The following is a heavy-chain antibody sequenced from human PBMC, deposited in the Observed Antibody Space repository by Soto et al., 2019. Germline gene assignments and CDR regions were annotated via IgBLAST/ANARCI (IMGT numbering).Heavy chain of an antibody. J-gene: IGHJ4*02. D-gene: IGHD5-12*01. Sequence: SETLSLTCAVYGGSFSGYYWSWIRQPPGKGLEWIGEINHSGSTNYNPSLKSRVTISVDTSKNQFSLKLSSVTAADTAVYYCARAVRYSGYDSFGYWGQGTLVTVSS. CDR2: INHSGST. V-gene: IGHV4-34*01. CDR3: ARAVRYSGYDSFGY. CDR1: GGSFSGYY.